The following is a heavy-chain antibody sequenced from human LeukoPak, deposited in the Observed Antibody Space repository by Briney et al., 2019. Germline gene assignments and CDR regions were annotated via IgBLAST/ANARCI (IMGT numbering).Heavy chain of an antibody. V-gene: IGHV6-1*01. CDR3: AREGGSGTYSVFDY. CDR2: TYYRSKWYN. CDR1: GDIFSSNSAA. D-gene: IGHD1-26*01. Sequence: SQTLSLTCAISGDIFSSNSAAWNWLRQSPSRGLEWLGSTYYRSKWYNDYAVSVKGLITINPDTSKNQFSLQLNSVTPEDTAVYYCAREGGSGTYSVFDYWGQGTLVSVSS. J-gene: IGHJ4*02.